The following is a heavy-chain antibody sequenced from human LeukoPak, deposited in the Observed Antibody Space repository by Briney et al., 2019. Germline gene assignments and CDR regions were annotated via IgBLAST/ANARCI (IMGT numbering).Heavy chain of an antibody. V-gene: IGHV3-23*01. CDR2: ISGSGGST. Sequence: GGSLRLSCAASGFTFSSYAMSWGRQAPGKGLEWVSAISGSGGSTYYADSVKGRFTISRDNSKNTLYLQMNSLRAEDTAVYYCARRKASGYSSGWHFDYWGQGTLVTVSS. J-gene: IGHJ4*02. D-gene: IGHD6-19*01. CDR3: ARRKASGYSSGWHFDY. CDR1: GFTFSSYA.